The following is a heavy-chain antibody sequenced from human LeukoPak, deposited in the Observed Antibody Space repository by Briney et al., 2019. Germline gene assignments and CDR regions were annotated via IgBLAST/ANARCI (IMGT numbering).Heavy chain of an antibody. Sequence: ASVKVSCKASGYTFTNYTVNWVRQAPGQGLEYMGWINTNTGNPTYAPGFAGRFVFSLDTSVTTTYLQINSLKAADSAVYYCTRGSDTTGYFTYWGQGTLVTVSS. D-gene: IGHD3-9*01. J-gene: IGHJ4*02. CDR3: TRGSDTTGYFTY. CDR1: GYTFTNYT. CDR2: INTNTGNP. V-gene: IGHV7-4-1*02.